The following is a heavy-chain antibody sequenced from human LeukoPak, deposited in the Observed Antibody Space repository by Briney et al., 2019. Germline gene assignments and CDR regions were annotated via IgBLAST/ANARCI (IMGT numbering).Heavy chain of an antibody. CDR2: INHSGST. Sequence: SETLSLTCAVYGGSFSGYYWSWIRQPPGKGLEWIGEINHSGSTNYNPSLKSRVTISVDTSKNQFSLKLSSVTAADTAVYYCARGSRNSGSYYMMFLGWFDPWGQGTLVTVSS. CDR1: GGSFSGYY. CDR3: ARGSRNSGSYYMMFLGWFDP. D-gene: IGHD3-10*01. J-gene: IGHJ5*02. V-gene: IGHV4-34*01.